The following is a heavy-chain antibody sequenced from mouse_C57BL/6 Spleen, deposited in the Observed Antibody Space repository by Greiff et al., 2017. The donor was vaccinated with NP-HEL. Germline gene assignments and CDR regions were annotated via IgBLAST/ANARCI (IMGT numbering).Heavy chain of an antibody. V-gene: IGHV1-81*01. CDR1: GYTFTSYG. Sequence: VQLQQSGAELARPGASVKLSCKASGYTFTSYGISWVKQRTGQGLEWIGEIYPRSGNTYYNEKFKGKATLTADKSSSTAYMELRSLTSEDSAVYFCASQIGSYYFDYWGQGTTLTVSS. CDR3: ASQIGSYYFDY. CDR2: IYPRSGNT. J-gene: IGHJ2*01. D-gene: IGHD1-1*01.